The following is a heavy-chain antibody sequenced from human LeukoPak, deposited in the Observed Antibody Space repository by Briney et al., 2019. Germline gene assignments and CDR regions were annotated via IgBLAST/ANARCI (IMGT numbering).Heavy chain of an antibody. CDR2: INHSGST. CDR3: ARGYHSSGYNWFDP. V-gene: IGHV4-34*01. J-gene: IGHJ5*02. D-gene: IGHD3-22*01. Sequence: SETLSLTCAVYGGSFSGYYWSWIRQPPGKGLEWIGEINHSGSTNYNPSLKSRVTISVDTSKNQFSLKLSSVTAADTAVYYCARGYHSSGYNWFDPWGQGPLVTVSS. CDR1: GGSFSGYY.